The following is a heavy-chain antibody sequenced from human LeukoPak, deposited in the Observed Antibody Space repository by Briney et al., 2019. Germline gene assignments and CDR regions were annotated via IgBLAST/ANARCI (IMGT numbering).Heavy chain of an antibody. D-gene: IGHD4/OR15-4a*01. CDR1: GFTFSSHG. CDR2: VSYDGSNK. J-gene: IGHJ4*02. CDR3: ARDLYDYGSY. Sequence: PGRSLRLSCAASGFTFSSHGMHWVRQAPGKGLEWVAVVSYDGSNKYYADSVKGRFTISRDNSKNTLYLQMNSLRTEDTAVYYCARDLYDYGSYWGQGTLVTVSS. V-gene: IGHV3-30*03.